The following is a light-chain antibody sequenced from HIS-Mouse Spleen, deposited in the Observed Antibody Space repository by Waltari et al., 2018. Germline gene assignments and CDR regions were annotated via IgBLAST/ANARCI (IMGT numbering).Light chain of an antibody. CDR2: EGS. Sequence: QSALTQPASVSGSPGQSITISCTGTSSDVGSYNLVTWYQQPPGKAPKLMIYEGSKRPSGVSNRSSGSKSGNTASLTISGLQAEDEADYYCCSYAGSWVFGGGTKLTVL. J-gene: IGLJ3*02. CDR1: SSDVGSYNL. V-gene: IGLV2-23*01. CDR3: CSYAGSWV.